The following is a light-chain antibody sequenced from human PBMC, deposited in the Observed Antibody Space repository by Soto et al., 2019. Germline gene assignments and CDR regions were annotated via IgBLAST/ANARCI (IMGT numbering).Light chain of an antibody. J-gene: IGKJ5*01. Sequence: IVVTQSPATLSVSPGETVTLSCRVSQSVSSSLAWYQQKPGQAPRLLISGAYNRATGIPARFSGSGSGTEFTLTISGLQSEDFAVYYCQKYGSSPSITVGQGTRLEIK. V-gene: IGKV3-15*01. CDR1: QSVSSS. CDR3: QKYGSSPSIT. CDR2: GAY.